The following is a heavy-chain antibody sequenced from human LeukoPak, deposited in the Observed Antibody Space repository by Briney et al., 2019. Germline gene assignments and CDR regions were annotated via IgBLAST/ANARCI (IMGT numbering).Heavy chain of an antibody. CDR2: IYYSGST. Sequence: SETLSLTCTVSGGSISSSSYYWGWIRQPPGKGLEWIGSIYYSGSTYYNPSLKSRVTISVDTSKNQFSLKLSSVTAADTAVYYCANSKSGSYIYMDVWGKGTTVTVSS. J-gene: IGHJ6*03. CDR1: GGSISSSSYY. CDR3: ANSKSGSYIYMDV. D-gene: IGHD6-6*01. V-gene: IGHV4-39*07.